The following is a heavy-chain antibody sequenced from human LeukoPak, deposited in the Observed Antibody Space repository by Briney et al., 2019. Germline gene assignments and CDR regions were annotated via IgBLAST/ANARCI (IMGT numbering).Heavy chain of an antibody. CDR2: IYYSGGT. Sequence: SETLSHTCTVSGGSISSSSYYWGWIRQPPGKGLEWIGSIYYSGGTNYNPSLKSRVTISVDTSKNQFSLKLSSVTAADTAVYYCARGRGATSYYYYGMDVWGQGTTVTVSS. D-gene: IGHD1-26*01. CDR1: GGSISSSSYY. J-gene: IGHJ6*02. V-gene: IGHV4-39*07. CDR3: ARGRGATSYYYYGMDV.